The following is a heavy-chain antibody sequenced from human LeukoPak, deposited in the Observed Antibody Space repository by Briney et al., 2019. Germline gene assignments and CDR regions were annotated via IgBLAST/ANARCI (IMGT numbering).Heavy chain of an antibody. Sequence: PGGSLRLSCAASGFTFSSYAMHWVRQAPGKGLEWVAVISYDGSNKYYADSVKGRFTISRDNSKNTLYLQMNSLRAEDTAVYYCARGQEWDNYYDSSGYTYWGQGTLVTVSS. V-gene: IGHV3-30-3*01. D-gene: IGHD3-22*01. J-gene: IGHJ4*02. CDR1: GFTFSSYA. CDR3: ARGQEWDNYYDSSGYTY. CDR2: ISYDGSNK.